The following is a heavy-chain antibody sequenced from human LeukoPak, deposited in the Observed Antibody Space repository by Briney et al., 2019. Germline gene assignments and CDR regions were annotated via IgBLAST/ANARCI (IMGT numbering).Heavy chain of an antibody. CDR3: TRDGPRSSGYPDT. CDR1: GGSFSGYY. V-gene: IGHV4-34*01. Sequence: SETLSLTCAVYGGSFSGYYWSWIRQPPGKGLEWIGEINHSGSTNYNPSLKSRVTISVDTSKNQFSLRLNFVTAADTAVYYCTRDGPRSSGYPDTWGQGTRVTVSS. J-gene: IGHJ5*02. D-gene: IGHD3-22*01. CDR2: INHSGST.